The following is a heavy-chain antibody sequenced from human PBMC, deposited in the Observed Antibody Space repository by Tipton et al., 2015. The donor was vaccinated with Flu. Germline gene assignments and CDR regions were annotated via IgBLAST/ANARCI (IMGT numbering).Heavy chain of an antibody. CDR2: IYHSGST. CDR1: GYSISSGYY. V-gene: IGHV4-38-2*01. Sequence: TLSLTCAVSGYSISSGYYWGWIRQPPGKGLEWIGSIYHSGSTYYNPSLKSRVTISVDTSKNQFSPKLSSVTAADTAVYYCARHRGYSGPFDYWGQGTLVTVSS. D-gene: IGHD5-12*01. CDR3: ARHRGYSGPFDY. J-gene: IGHJ4*02.